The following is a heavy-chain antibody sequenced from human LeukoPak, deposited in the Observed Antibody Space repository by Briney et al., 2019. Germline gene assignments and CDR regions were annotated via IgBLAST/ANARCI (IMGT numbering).Heavy chain of an antibody. CDR3: ARDRQWLVD. V-gene: IGHV4-59*01. CDR2: IYYSGST. J-gene: IGHJ4*02. CDR1: GGSISSYY. D-gene: IGHD6-19*01. Sequence: SETLSLTCTVSGGSISSYYWSWIRQPPGQGLEWIGYIYYSGSTNYNPSLKSRVTMSVDTSKNQFSLKLSSVTAADTAVYYCARDRQWLVDWGQGTLVTVSS.